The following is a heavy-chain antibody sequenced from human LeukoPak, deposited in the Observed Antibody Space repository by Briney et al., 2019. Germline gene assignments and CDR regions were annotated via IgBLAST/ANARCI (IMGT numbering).Heavy chain of an antibody. CDR2: IYYSGST. V-gene: IGHV4-59*12. D-gene: IGHD3-22*01. CDR1: GGSISSYY. J-gene: IGHJ3*02. CDR3: ARVLLMIVVANDAFDI. Sequence: SETLSLTCTVSGGSISSYYWSWIRQPPGKGLEWIGYIYYSGSTNYNPSLKSRVTISVDTSKNQFSLKLSSVTAADTAVYYCARVLLMIVVANDAFDIWGQGTMVTVSS.